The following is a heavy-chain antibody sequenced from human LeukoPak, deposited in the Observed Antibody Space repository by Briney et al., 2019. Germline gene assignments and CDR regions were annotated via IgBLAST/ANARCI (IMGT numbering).Heavy chain of an antibody. V-gene: IGHV1-2*02. J-gene: IGHJ6*03. CDR1: GGTFSNYA. CDR2: INPNSGGT. Sequence: ASVKVSCKASGGTFSNYAISWVRQAPGQGLEWLGWINPNSGGTQYAQTFQGRVTMTRDTSISTAYMEVSGLRSDDTAVYYCARGIQLSSALYYYYYFMDVWGKGTTVTISS. D-gene: IGHD5-18*01. CDR3: ARGIQLSSALYYYYYFMDV.